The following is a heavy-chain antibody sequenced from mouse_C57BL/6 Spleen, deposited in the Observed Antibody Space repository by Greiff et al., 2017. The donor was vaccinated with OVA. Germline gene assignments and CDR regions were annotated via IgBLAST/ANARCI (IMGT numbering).Heavy chain of an antibody. J-gene: IGHJ3*01. CDR3: ARENYYGSSLAWFAY. CDR2: IYPGDGDT. CDR1: GYAFSSSW. Sequence: QVQLKESGPELVKPGASVKISCKASGYAFSSSWMNWVKQRPGKGLEWIGRIYPGDGDTNYNGKFKGKATLTADKSYSTAYMQLSSLTSEDSAVYFCARENYYGSSLAWFAYWGQGTLVTVSA. V-gene: IGHV1-82*01. D-gene: IGHD1-1*01.